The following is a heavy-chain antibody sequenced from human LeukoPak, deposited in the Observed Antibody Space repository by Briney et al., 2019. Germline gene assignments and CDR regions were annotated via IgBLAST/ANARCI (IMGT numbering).Heavy chain of an antibody. CDR1: GFTFSSYA. CDR3: ARSDWGVVTAIPVGYYYGMDV. V-gene: IGHV3-30*04. Sequence: GRSLRLSCAASGFTFSSYAVHWVRQAPGKGLEWVAVISYDGSNKYYADSVKGRFTISRDNSKNTLYLQMNSLRAEDTAVYYCARSDWGVVTAIPVGYYYGMDVWGQGTTATVSS. D-gene: IGHD2-21*02. CDR2: ISYDGSNK. J-gene: IGHJ6*02.